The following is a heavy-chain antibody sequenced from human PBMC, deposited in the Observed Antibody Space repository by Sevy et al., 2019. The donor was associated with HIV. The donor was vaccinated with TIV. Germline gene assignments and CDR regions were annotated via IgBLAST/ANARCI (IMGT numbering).Heavy chain of an antibody. V-gene: IGHV3-23*01. CDR3: AKDRAAMVGDAFDI. D-gene: IGHD5-18*01. CDR2: IGGSGVST. J-gene: IGHJ3*02. Sequence: GGSLRLSCAASGFPFSSYAMSWVRQAPGKGLEWVSAIGGSGVSTYYADSVKGRVTISRDNSKNTLYLQMNSLSAEDTAVYYCAKDRAAMVGDAFDIWGQGTMVTVSS. CDR1: GFPFSSYA.